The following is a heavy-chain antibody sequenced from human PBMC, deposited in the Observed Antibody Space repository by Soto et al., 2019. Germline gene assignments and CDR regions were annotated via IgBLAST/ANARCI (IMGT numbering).Heavy chain of an antibody. V-gene: IGHV3-11*05. Sequence: QVQLVESGGGLVKPGGSLRLSCAASGFTFSDYYMSWIRQAPGKGLEWVSYISSSSSYTNYADSVKGRFTISRDNAKNSLYRQMNSLRAEDTAVYYCARGASNSSGYYYYYYGMDVWGQGTTVTVSS. CDR2: ISSSSSYT. CDR3: ARGASNSSGYYYYYYGMDV. CDR1: GFTFSDYY. D-gene: IGHD6-19*01. J-gene: IGHJ6*02.